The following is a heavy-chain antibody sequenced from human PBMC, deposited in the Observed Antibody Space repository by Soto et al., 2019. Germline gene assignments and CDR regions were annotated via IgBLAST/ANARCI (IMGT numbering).Heavy chain of an antibody. J-gene: IGHJ6*02. CDR3: TRGRQYYQYAMDV. V-gene: IGHV1-46*03. Sequence: QVQVVQSGAEVKKPGASVKISCKASGYTFTDYYIHWVRQAPGQGLEWMGRINPNSGSTTKAQKFQGRITMTGDTSTSTAYTEVSSLRPEDTAVYYCTRGRQYYQYAMDVWGQGTTVTVSS. CDR1: GYTFTDYY. CDR2: INPNSGST.